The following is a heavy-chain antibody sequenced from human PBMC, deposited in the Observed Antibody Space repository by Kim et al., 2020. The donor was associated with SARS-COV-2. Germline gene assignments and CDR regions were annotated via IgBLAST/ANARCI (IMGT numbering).Heavy chain of an antibody. V-gene: IGHV3-30*18. CDR1: GFTLSSSG. Sequence: GGSLRLSCAASGFTLSSSGMHWVRQAPGKGLEWVAVISYDGSNKYYADSVKGRFTISRDNSKNTLYLQMNSLRAEDTAVYYCAKDKDTAMAFDYWGQGTLVTVSS. J-gene: IGHJ4*02. CDR3: AKDKDTAMAFDY. D-gene: IGHD5-18*01. CDR2: ISYDGSNK.